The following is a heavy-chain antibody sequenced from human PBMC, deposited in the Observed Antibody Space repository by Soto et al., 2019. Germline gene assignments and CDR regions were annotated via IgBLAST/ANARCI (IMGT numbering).Heavy chain of an antibody. J-gene: IGHJ4*02. V-gene: IGHV3-23*01. D-gene: IGHD2-2*01. CDR3: AKGTGRYPLLWGN. CDR1: GFTFISYA. CDR2: ISGSGGST. Sequence: LRLSCAASGFTFISYAMSWVRQAPGKGLEWVSAISGSGGSTYYADSVKGRFTISRDNSKNTLYLQMNSLRAEDTAVYYCAKGTGRYPLLWGNWGQGTLVTVSS.